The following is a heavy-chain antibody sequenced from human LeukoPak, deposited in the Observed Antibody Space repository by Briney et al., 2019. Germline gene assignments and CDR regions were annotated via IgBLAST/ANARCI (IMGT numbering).Heavy chain of an antibody. CDR2: IYYSGST. CDR1: GGFIRSYY. D-gene: IGHD4-17*01. J-gene: IGHJ4*02. CDR3: ARDRYGDYVADY. V-gene: IGHV4-59*01. Sequence: PSETLPLTCTVSGGFIRSYYWSWIRQPPGKGLEWIGYIYYSGSTNYNPSLKSRVTISVDTSKNQFSLKLSSVTAADTAVYYCARDRYGDYVADYWGQGTLVTVSS.